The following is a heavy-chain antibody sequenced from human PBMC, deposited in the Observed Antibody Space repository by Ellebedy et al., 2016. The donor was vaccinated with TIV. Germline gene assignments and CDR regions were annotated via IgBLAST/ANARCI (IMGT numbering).Heavy chain of an antibody. Sequence: ASVKVSCXASGYTFTSYGISWVRQAPGQGLEWMGWISAYNGNTNYAQKLQGRVTMTTDTSTSTAYMELSRLRSDDTAVYYCARGSTVTTAVPSPFDYWGQGTLVTVSS. J-gene: IGHJ4*02. CDR1: GYTFTSYG. V-gene: IGHV1-18*01. CDR2: ISAYNGNT. CDR3: ARGSTVTTAVPSPFDY. D-gene: IGHD4-17*01.